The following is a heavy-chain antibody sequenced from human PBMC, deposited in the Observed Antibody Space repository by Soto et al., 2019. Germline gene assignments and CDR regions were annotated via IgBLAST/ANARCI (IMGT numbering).Heavy chain of an antibody. CDR3: VRTSLVVAAATREDY. CDR2: ISNSGGET. CDR1: GVTFGNHA. D-gene: IGHD2-15*01. Sequence: EVQLSESGGGPVQPGGSLRLSCAASGVTFGNHAMSWVRQAPGRGLEWVSAISNSGGETYYADSVKGRFTISRDNAKNTLYLQMNSLRAEDTAVYYCVRTSLVVAAATREDYWGQGTLVTVSS. V-gene: IGHV3-23*01. J-gene: IGHJ4*02.